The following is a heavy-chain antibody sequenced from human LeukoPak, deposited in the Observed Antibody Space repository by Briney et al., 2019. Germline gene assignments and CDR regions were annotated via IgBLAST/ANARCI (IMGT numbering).Heavy chain of an antibody. J-gene: IGHJ4*01. CDR1: GFTFSNSA. V-gene: IGHV3-23*01. CDR2: ISGSGGST. CDR3: AKQLGYCSRGTCYFDS. Sequence: PGGSLRLSCAASGFTFSNSAMSWARQAPGKGLEWISAISGSGGSTYSADPVKGRFTISRDNSKNTLYLQMNSLRDEDTALYYCAKQLGYCSRGTCYFDSWGQGTLVTVSS. D-gene: IGHD2-2*01.